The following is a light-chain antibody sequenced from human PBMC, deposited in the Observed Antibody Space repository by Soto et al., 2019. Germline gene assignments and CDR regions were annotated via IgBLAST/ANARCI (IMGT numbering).Light chain of an antibody. V-gene: IGLV2-14*01. Sequence: QSALTHPASVSGSPGQSIAISCTGTSSDVGGYNYVSWYQQHPGKTPNRMIYDVSNRPSGVSNRFSGSKSGNTASLTISGLQAEDEADYYCSSYTSSSTLVFGGGTKLTVL. CDR2: DVS. J-gene: IGLJ3*02. CDR1: SSDVGGYNY. CDR3: SSYTSSSTLV.